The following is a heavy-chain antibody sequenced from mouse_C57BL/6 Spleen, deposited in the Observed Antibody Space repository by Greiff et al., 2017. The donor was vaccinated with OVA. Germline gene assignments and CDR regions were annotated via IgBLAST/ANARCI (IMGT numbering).Heavy chain of an antibody. V-gene: IGHV1-20*01. J-gene: IGHJ1*03. CDR3: ARDTTGYFDV. Sequence: EVKLMESGPELVKPGDSVKISCKASGYSFTGYFMNWVMQSHGKSLEWIGRINPYNGDTFYNQKFKGKATLTVDKSSSTAHMELRSLTSEDSAVYYCARDTTGYFDVWGTGTTVTVSS. CDR2: INPYNGDT. D-gene: IGHD1-1*01. CDR1: GYSFTGYF.